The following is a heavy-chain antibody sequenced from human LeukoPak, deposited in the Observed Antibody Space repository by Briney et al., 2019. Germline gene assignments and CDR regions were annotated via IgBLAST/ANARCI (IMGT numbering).Heavy chain of an antibody. CDR3: ASGPRHYSSGWYGHDAFDI. D-gene: IGHD6-19*01. J-gene: IGHJ3*02. CDR1: GGSISSYY. Sequence: ASETLSLTCSVSGGSISSYYWSWIRQPAGKGLEWSGRIYTSGSTNYNPSLKSRVTISVDKSKNQFSLKLSPVTAADTAVYYCASGPRHYSSGWYGHDAFDIWGQGTMVTVSS. CDR2: IYTSGST. V-gene: IGHV4-4*07.